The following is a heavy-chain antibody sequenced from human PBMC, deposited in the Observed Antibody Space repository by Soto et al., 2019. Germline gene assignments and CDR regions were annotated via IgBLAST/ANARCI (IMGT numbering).Heavy chain of an antibody. CDR3: ARAGSGSFNWFDP. J-gene: IGHJ5*02. Sequence: PSETLSLTCTVSCGSVSSGSYYWSWIRQPPGKGLEWIGYIYYSGSTNYNPSLKSRVTISVDTSKNQFSLKLSSVTAADTAVYYCARAGSGSFNWFDPWGQGTLVTVSS. CDR1: CGSVSSGSYY. D-gene: IGHD3-10*01. CDR2: IYYSGST. V-gene: IGHV4-61*01.